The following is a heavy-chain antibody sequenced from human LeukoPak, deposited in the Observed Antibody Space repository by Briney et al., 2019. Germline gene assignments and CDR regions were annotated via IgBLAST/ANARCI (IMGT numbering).Heavy chain of an antibody. J-gene: IGHJ4*02. CDR2: IIPIFGTA. Sequence: SVKVSCKASGGTFSSYAISWVRQAPGQGLEWMGGIIPIFGTANYAQKFQGRVTITTDESTSTAYMELSSLRSEDTAVYYCARDHYDFWSGYYFDYWGQGTLVTVSS. V-gene: IGHV1-69*05. D-gene: IGHD3-3*01. CDR3: ARDHYDFWSGYYFDY. CDR1: GGTFSSYA.